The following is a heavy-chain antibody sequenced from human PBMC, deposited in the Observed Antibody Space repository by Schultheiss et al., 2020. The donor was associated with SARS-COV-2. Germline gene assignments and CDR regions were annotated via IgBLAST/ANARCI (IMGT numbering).Heavy chain of an antibody. J-gene: IGHJ4*02. CDR2: INHSGST. V-gene: IGHV4-34*01. CDR1: GGSISSYY. Sequence: SETLSLTCTVSGGSISSYYWSWIRQPPGKGLEWIGEINHSGSTNYNPSLKSRVTISVDTSKNQFSLKLSSVTAADTAVYYCARPSVVVPAAIGPFDYWGQGTLVTVSS. CDR3: ARPSVVVPAAIGPFDY. D-gene: IGHD2-2*01.